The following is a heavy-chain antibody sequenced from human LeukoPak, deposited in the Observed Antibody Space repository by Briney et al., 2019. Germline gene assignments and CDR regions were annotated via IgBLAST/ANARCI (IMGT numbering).Heavy chain of an antibody. CDR2: ISSSSSTI. J-gene: IGHJ4*02. CDR3: ARDKYGDYGIDC. Sequence: GGSLRLSSAASGFTFTSYSMNWVRQAPGRGLEWISYISSSSSTIYYADSVKGRFTISRDNAKTSLFLQMNSLRAEDTAVYYCARDKYGDYGIDCWGQGTLVTVSS. D-gene: IGHD4-17*01. V-gene: IGHV3-48*04. CDR1: GFTFTSYS.